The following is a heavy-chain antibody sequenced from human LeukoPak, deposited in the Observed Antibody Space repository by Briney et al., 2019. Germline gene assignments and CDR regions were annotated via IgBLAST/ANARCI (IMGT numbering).Heavy chain of an antibody. Sequence: ASVKVSCKASGYTFTSYGISWVRQAPGQGLEWMGWISAYNGNTNYAQKLQGRVTMTTVTSTSTAYMELRSLRSDDTAVYYCARDNGPGYDILTGYYRGFDYWGQGTLVTVSS. CDR2: ISAYNGNT. V-gene: IGHV1-18*01. D-gene: IGHD3-9*01. CDR3: ARDNGPGYDILTGYYRGFDY. CDR1: GYTFTSYG. J-gene: IGHJ4*02.